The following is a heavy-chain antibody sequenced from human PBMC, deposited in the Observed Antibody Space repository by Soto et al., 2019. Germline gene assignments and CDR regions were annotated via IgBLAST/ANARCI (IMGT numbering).Heavy chain of an antibody. J-gene: IGHJ4*02. CDR2: ISGSGGST. CDR3: AKGPDIVVVPAAY. V-gene: IGHV3-23*01. CDR1: GFTFSSYA. Sequence: GSLRLSCASSGFTFSSYAMSWVRQAPGKGLEWVSAISGSGGSTYYADSVKGRFTISRDNSKNTLYLQMNSLRAEDTAVYYCAKGPDIVVVPAAYWGQGTLVTVSS. D-gene: IGHD2-2*01.